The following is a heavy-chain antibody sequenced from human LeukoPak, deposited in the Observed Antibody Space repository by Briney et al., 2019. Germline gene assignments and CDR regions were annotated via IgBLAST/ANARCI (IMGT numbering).Heavy chain of an antibody. CDR2: ISAYNGNT. Sequence: GASVKVSCKASGYTFTSYGISWVRQAPGQGLEWMGWISAYNGNTNYAQKLQGRVTMTTDTSTSTAYMELRSLRSDDTAVYYCARDLTSYYDCSGADYWGQGTLVTVSS. V-gene: IGHV1-18*01. D-gene: IGHD3-22*01. CDR3: ARDLTSYYDCSGADY. CDR1: GYTFTSYG. J-gene: IGHJ4*02.